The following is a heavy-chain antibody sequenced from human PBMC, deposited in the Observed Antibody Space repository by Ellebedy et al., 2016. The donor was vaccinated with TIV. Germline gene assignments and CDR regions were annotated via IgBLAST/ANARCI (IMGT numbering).Heavy chain of an antibody. CDR1: GYFISSGHY. Sequence: MPSETLSLTCNVSGYFISSGHYWGWIRQAPGKGLEWIGSIHHSGSTYYNSSLESRVTISVDTSKNQFSLELSAVTAADTAIYYCARGLYYGSGSSSMVGDWGQGTLVTVSS. V-gene: IGHV4-38-2*02. D-gene: IGHD3-10*01. J-gene: IGHJ4*02. CDR2: IHHSGST. CDR3: ARGLYYGSGSSSMVGD.